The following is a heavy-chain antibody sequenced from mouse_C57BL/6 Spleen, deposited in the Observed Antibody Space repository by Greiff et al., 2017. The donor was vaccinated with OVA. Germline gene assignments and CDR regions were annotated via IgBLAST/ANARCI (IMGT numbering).Heavy chain of an antibody. V-gene: IGHV5-4*01. CDR1: GFTFSSYA. CDR3: ARDGGSSLYYFDY. CDR2: ISDGGSYT. D-gene: IGHD1-1*01. Sequence: EVQLVESGGGLVKPGGSLKLSCAASGFTFSSYAMSWVRQTPEKRLEWVATISDGGSYTYYPDNVKGRFTISRNNAKNNLYLQMSHLKSEDTAMYYCARDGGSSLYYFDYWGQGTTLTVSS. J-gene: IGHJ2*01.